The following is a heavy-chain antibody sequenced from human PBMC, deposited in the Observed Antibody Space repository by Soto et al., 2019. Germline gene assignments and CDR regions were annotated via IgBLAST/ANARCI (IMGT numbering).Heavy chain of an antibody. J-gene: IGHJ3*02. CDR3: ARGLELRPRSVNDAFDI. D-gene: IGHD1-7*01. Sequence: GGSLRLSCAASGFTFSSYLMSWVRQAPGKGLEWVANIKQDGSEKYYVDSVKGRFTISRDNAKNSLYLQMNSLRAEDTAVYYCARGLELRPRSVNDAFDIWGQGTMVTVSS. CDR2: IKQDGSEK. CDR1: GFTFSSYL. V-gene: IGHV3-7*03.